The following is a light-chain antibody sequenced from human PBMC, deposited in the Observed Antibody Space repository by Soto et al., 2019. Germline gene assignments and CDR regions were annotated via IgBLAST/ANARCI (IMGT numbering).Light chain of an antibody. CDR3: SSYTSSSTLE. CDR1: SSDVGGYNY. V-gene: IGLV2-14*01. Sequence: QSALTQPASVSGSPGQSITISCTGTSSDVGGYNYVSWYQQHPGKAPKLMIYDVSNRPSGVSNRFSGSKSGNTASLTISGLQAEDEADYYCSSYTSSSTLEFGGGTKLPS. CDR2: DVS. J-gene: IGLJ2*01.